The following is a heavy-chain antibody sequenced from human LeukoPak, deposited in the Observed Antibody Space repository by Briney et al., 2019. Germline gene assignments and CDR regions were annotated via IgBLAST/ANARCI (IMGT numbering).Heavy chain of an antibody. CDR3: ASLADSYDSSGYVDY. Sequence: GGSLRLSCAASGFTFSSYAMHWVRQAPGKGLEWVAVISYDGSNKYYADSVKGRFTISRDNSKNTLYLQMNSLRAEDTAVYYCASLADSYDSSGYVDYWGQGTLVTVSS. CDR1: GFTFSSYA. V-gene: IGHV3-30-3*01. J-gene: IGHJ4*02. CDR2: ISYDGSNK. D-gene: IGHD3-22*01.